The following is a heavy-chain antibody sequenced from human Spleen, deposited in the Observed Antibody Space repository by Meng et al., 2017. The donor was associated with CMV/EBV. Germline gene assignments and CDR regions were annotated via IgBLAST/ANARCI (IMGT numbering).Heavy chain of an antibody. CDR2: ISAYNGNT. V-gene: IGHV1-18*01. CDR1: GYTFTSYG. D-gene: IGHD3-22*01. Sequence: ASVKVSCKASGYTFTSYGISWVRQAPGQGLEWMGWISAYNGNTNYAQKLQGRVTMTTDTSTSTAYMELRSLRSDDTAVYYCARSLAHYYDSAGYSILYYFDYRGQGTQVTVSS. CDR3: ARSLAHYYDSAGYSILYYFDY. J-gene: IGHJ4*02.